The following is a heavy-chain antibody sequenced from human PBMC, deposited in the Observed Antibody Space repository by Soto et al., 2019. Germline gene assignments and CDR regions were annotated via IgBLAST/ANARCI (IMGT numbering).Heavy chain of an antibody. Sequence: PSETLSLTCTVSGGSISSYYWSWIRQPPGKGLEWIGYIYYSGSTNYNPSLKSRVTISVDKSKNQFSLKLSSVTAADTAVYYCASKGYDSGVFDYWGQGTLVTVSS. V-gene: IGHV4-59*12. J-gene: IGHJ4*02. CDR3: ASKGYDSGVFDY. CDR2: IYYSGST. CDR1: GGSISSYY. D-gene: IGHD3-10*01.